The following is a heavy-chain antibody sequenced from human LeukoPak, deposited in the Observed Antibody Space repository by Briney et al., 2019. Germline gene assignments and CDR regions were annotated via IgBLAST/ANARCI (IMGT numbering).Heavy chain of an antibody. D-gene: IGHD2-2*01. J-gene: IGHJ4*02. CDR1: GFTFSSYS. V-gene: IGHV3-21*04. CDR2: ISSSSSYI. CDR3: AKVRGSSWDPFDY. Sequence: GGSLRLSCAASGFTFSSYSMNWVRQAPGKGLEWVSSISSSSSYIYYADSVKGRFTISRDNAKNSLYLQMNSLRAEDTALYYCAKVRGSSWDPFDYWGQGTLVTVSS.